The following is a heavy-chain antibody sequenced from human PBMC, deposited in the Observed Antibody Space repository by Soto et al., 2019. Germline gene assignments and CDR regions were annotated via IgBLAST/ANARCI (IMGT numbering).Heavy chain of an antibody. Sequence: SETLSLTCAVYGGSFSGYYWSWIRQPPGKGLEWIGEINHSGSTNYNPSLKSRVTISVDTSKNQFSLKLSSVTAADTAVYYCARSRSRGTAKLGYCSGGSCYSGMDYTDYWGQGTLVTVSS. J-gene: IGHJ4*02. D-gene: IGHD2-15*01. CDR1: GGSFSGYY. CDR2: INHSGST. CDR3: ARSRSRGTAKLGYCSGGSCYSGMDYTDY. V-gene: IGHV4-34*01.